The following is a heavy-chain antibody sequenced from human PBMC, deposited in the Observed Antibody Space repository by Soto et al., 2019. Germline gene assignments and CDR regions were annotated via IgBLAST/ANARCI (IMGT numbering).Heavy chain of an antibody. CDR1: GYTLTAYG. Sequence: GASVKVSCKASGYTLTAYGISWVRQAPGQGLEWMGWISTYNGDTNYAQKVQGRVTMTTNTSTSTAYLELRGLTSEDTAAYYCTRAQELLPKYWGQGTQVTVSS. CDR2: ISTYNGDT. V-gene: IGHV1-18*01. D-gene: IGHD2-21*01. CDR3: TRAQELLPKY. J-gene: IGHJ1*01.